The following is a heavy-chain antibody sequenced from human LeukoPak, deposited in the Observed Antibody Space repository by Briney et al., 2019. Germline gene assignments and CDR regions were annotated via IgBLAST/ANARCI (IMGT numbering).Heavy chain of an antibody. CDR1: GGSISSSSYY. V-gene: IGHV4-39*01. CDR2: IYYSGST. D-gene: IGHD3-16*02. J-gene: IGHJ4*02. Sequence: SETLSLSXTVSGGSISSSSYYWGWIRQPPGKGLEWIGSIYYSGSTYYNPSLKSRVTISVDTSKNQFSLKLSSVTAADTAVYYCASTNYDYVWGSYRSDYWGQGTLVTVSS. CDR3: ASTNYDYVWGSYRSDY.